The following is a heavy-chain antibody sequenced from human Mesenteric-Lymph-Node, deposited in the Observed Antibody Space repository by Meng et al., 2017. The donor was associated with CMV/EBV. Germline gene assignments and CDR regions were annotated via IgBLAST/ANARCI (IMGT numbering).Heavy chain of an antibody. CDR2: MNPNSGNT. CDR3: ARGLYYDISDYYGY. D-gene: IGHD3-22*01. CDR1: GYTFTNHD. Sequence: ASVKVSCKASGYTFTNHDIDWVRQATGQGLEGMGWMNPNSGNTGYAQKFQGRVTITRNTSISTAYMELSSLTSDDTAVYYCARGLYYDISDYYGYWGQGTLVTVSS. J-gene: IGHJ4*02. V-gene: IGHV1-8*03.